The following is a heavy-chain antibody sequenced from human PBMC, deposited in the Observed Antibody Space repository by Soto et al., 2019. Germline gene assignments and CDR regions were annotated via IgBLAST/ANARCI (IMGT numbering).Heavy chain of an antibody. CDR2: IYYSGST. Sequence: SETLSLTCTVSGGSISSSSYYWGWIRQPPGKGLEWIGSIYYSGSTYYNPSLKSRVTLSVDTSKNQFSLKLSSVTAADTAVYYCARRGSSSAFHWAPIDYWGQGTLVTVSS. CDR1: GGSISSSSYY. CDR3: ARRGSSSAFHWAPIDY. D-gene: IGHD6-13*01. V-gene: IGHV4-39*01. J-gene: IGHJ4*02.